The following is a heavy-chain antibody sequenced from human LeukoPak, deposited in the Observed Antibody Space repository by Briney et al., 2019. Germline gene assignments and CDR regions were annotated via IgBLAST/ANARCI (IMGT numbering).Heavy chain of an antibody. Sequence: SQTLSLTCTVSGGYISSGSHYWSWIRQPAGKGLEWIGRIYTSGSPNYNPSLESRVTISVDTSRNQSSLKLSSVTAADTAVYYCARDGRLEGCGGDCYPDYWGQGTLVTVSS. D-gene: IGHD2-21*01. J-gene: IGHJ4*02. V-gene: IGHV4-61*02. CDR2: IYTSGSP. CDR1: GGYISSGSHY. CDR3: ARDGRLEGCGGDCYPDY.